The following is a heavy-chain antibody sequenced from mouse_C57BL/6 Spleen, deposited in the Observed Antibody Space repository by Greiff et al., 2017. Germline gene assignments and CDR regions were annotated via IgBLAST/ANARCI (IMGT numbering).Heavy chain of an antibody. CDR3: ARQNDGYYYFDY. Sequence: EVKLMESGGGLVQPGGSLKLSCAASGFTFSDYYMYWVRQTPEKRLEWVAYISNGGGSTYYPDTVKGRFTISRDNAKNTLYLQMSRLKSEDTAMYYCARQNDGYYYFDYWGQGTTLTVSS. CDR2: ISNGGGST. D-gene: IGHD2-3*01. J-gene: IGHJ2*01. CDR1: GFTFSDYY. V-gene: IGHV5-12*01.